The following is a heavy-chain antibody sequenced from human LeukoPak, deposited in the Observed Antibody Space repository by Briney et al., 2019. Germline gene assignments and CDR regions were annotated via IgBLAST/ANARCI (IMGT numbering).Heavy chain of an antibody. V-gene: IGHV1-24*01. D-gene: IGHD6-13*01. CDR2: FDPEDGET. J-gene: IGHJ5*02. CDR1: GYTLTELS. CDR3: ATDPIAAAGTGWSDP. Sequence: ASVKVSCKVSGYTLTELSMHWVRQAPGKGLEWMGGFDPEDGETIYAQKFQGRVTMTEDTSTDTAYMELSSLRSEDTAVYYCATDPIAAAGTGWSDPWGQGTLVTVSS.